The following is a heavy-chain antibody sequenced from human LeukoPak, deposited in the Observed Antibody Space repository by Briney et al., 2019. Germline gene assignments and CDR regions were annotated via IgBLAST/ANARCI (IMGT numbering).Heavy chain of an antibody. CDR1: GYTFTSYD. CDR3: AAELYSGTYGRCCSFAF. V-gene: IGHV1-8*03. Sequence: GASVKVSCKASGYTFTSYDINWVRQATGQALEWMGWMNPNSDNTGYAQKSQRRVTITRNTSISTAYMELSSLRSEDTAVYYCAAELYSGTYGRCCSFAFWGQGTQVTVSS. CDR2: MNPNSDNT. J-gene: IGHJ4*02. D-gene: IGHD1-26*01.